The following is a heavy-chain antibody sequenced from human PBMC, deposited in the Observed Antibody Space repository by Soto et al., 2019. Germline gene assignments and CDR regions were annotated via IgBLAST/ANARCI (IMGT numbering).Heavy chain of an antibody. CDR2: ISWDGGST. J-gene: IGHJ6*02. CDR3: AKEFFGVVIMSGMDV. D-gene: IGHD3-3*01. CDR1: GFTFDDYA. V-gene: IGHV3-43D*04. Sequence: AASGFTFDDYAMHWVRQAPGKGLEWVSLISWDGGSTYYADSVKGRFTISRDNSKNSLYLQMNSLRAEDTALYYCAKEFFGVVIMSGMDVWGQGTTVTVSS.